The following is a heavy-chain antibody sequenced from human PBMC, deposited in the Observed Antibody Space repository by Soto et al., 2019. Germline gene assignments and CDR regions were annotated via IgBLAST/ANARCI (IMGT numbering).Heavy chain of an antibody. CDR3: ARDFYDSSGYSLYYFDY. Sequence: SETLSLTCTVSGGSISSSSYYWGWIRQPPGKGLEWIGSIYYSGSTNYNPSLKSRVTISVDTSKNQFSLKLSSVTAADTAVYYCARDFYDSSGYSLYYFDYWGQGTLVTVSS. V-gene: IGHV4-39*07. D-gene: IGHD3-22*01. J-gene: IGHJ4*02. CDR1: GGSISSSSYY. CDR2: IYYSGST.